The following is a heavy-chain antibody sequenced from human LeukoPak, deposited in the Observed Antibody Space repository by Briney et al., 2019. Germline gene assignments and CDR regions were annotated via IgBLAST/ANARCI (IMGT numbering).Heavy chain of an antibody. J-gene: IGHJ4*02. Sequence: PGGSLRLSCEASGFIFSNYWMAWVRQAPGKGLEWVANIKEDGSDKNYVESMKGRYTISRDNAQNSLYLQMNRLGVEDTAVYYCARDAGYGYDRFDYWGQGTQVTVSS. D-gene: IGHD5-18*01. CDR2: IKEDGSDK. V-gene: IGHV3-7*01. CDR1: GFIFSNYW. CDR3: ARDAGYGYDRFDY.